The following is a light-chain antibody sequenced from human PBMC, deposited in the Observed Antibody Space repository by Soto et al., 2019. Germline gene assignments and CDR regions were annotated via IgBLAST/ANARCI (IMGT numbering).Light chain of an antibody. J-gene: IGLJ2*01. CDR1: SGHSSYI. V-gene: IGLV4-60*03. Sequence: QSVLTQSSSASASLGSSVKLTCTLSSGHSSYIIAWHQQQPGKAPRYLMKLEGSGSYNKGSGVPDRFSGSSSGADRYLTISSLQSEDEADYYCETWDSNTVVFGGGTQLTVL. CDR2: LEGSGSY. CDR3: ETWDSNTVV.